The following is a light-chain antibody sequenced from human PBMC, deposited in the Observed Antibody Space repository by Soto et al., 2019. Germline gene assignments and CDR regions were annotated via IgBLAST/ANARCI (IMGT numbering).Light chain of an antibody. Sequence: DIQLTQSPSFLSASVRDRVTITCRASQVINSDLAWYQQKPGKAPKLLIYDASSLQRGVPLRFTGRGSGTEFTLTISSLQPEDFATYYCQQLKSYPITFGQGTRLEIK. V-gene: IGKV1-9*01. J-gene: IGKJ5*01. CDR3: QQLKSYPIT. CDR1: QVINSD. CDR2: DAS.